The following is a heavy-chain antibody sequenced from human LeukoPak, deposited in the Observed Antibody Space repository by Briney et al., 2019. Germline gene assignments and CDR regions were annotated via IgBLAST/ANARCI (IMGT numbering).Heavy chain of an antibody. D-gene: IGHD3-10*01. Sequence: GASVKVSCKASGYTFTGYYMHWVRQAPGQGLEWMGWINPNSGGTNYAQKFQGRVTMTRDTSISTAYMELSRLRSDDTAVYYCARLLTWSRGSGSYYNHPWGQGTLVTVSS. CDR1: GYTFTGYY. V-gene: IGHV1-2*02. CDR3: ARLLTWSRGSGSYYNHP. CDR2: INPNSGGT. J-gene: IGHJ5*02.